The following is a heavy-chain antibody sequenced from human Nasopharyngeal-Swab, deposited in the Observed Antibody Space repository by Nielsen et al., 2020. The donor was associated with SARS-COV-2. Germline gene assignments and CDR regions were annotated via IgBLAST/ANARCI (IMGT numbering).Heavy chain of an antibody. J-gene: IGHJ4*02. CDR3: ARVDPWVSSGWHFDY. CDR1: GYSFTSYW. CDR2: IYPGDSDT. D-gene: IGHD6-19*01. Sequence: GGSLRLSCKGSGYSFTSYWIGWVRQMPGKGLERMGIIYPGDSDTRYSPSFQGQVTISADKSISTAYLQWSSLKASDTAMYYCARVDPWVSSGWHFDYWGQGTLVTVSS. V-gene: IGHV5-51*01.